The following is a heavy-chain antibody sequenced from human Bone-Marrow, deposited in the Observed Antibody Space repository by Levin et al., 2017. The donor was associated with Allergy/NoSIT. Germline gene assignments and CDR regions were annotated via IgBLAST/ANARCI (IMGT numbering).Heavy chain of an antibody. V-gene: IGHV4-34*01. Sequence: SQTLSLTCAVSGGSFSGYFWTWIRQPPGKGLEWIGEINHRGGASYNPSLKSRVSISIDTSKNQFSLRLSSVSAAHTALDYCARPVSRGGFCSSTSCSNCFDPWGQGTLVTVSS. CDR2: INHRGGA. J-gene: IGHJ5*02. CDR1: GGSFSGYF. CDR3: ARPVSRGGFCSSTSCSNCFDP. D-gene: IGHD2-2*01.